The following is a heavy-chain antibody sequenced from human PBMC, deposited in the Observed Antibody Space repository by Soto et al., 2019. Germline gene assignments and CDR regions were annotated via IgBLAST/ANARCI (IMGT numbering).Heavy chain of an antibody. CDR2: IYPGDSDT. CDR1: GYSFTSSW. CDR3: ARHPIIRLTGTNTTEAYSGMAA. J-gene: IGHJ6*02. Sequence: PGASLKIACKGSGYSFTSSWIGWVRQTPGKGLEWLGIIYPGDSDTTYSPSVQSQVTISADHCISAADQQWSSLKAADPAMYYWARHPIIRLTGTNTTEAYSGMAAWGQGATVTVSS. V-gene: IGHV5-51*01. D-gene: IGHD3-9*01.